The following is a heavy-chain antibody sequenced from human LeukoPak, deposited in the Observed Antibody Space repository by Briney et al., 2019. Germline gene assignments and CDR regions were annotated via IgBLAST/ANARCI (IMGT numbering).Heavy chain of an antibody. D-gene: IGHD2-2*01. CDR2: INPSGGST. J-gene: IGHJ4*02. Sequence: ASVKVSCKASGYTFTSYYMHWVRQAPGQGLEWMGIINPSGGSTSYAQKFQGRVTMTRDTSTSTVYMELSSLRSEDTAVYYCARDYTRIVVVPAALGYWGQGTLVTVSS. CDR1: GYTFTSYY. V-gene: IGHV1-46*01. CDR3: ARDYTRIVVVPAALGY.